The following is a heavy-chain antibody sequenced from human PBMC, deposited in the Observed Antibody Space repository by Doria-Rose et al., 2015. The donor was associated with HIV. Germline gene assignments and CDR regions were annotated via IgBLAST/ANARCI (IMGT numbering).Heavy chain of an antibody. CDR1: GVSLSSPGMG. V-gene: IGHV2-26*01. CDR2: IFSDDER. CDR3: TRIKSSRWYHKYYFDF. J-gene: IGHJ4*02. Sequence: QITLKESGPVLVKPTETLTPTCTVSGVSLSSPGMGVSRIRQPPGKALEWLANIFSDDERSYKTSLKSGLTISRGTSKSQVVLTMTDMDPVDTATYYCTRIKSSRWYHKYYFDFWGQGTLVIVSA. D-gene: IGHD6-13*01.